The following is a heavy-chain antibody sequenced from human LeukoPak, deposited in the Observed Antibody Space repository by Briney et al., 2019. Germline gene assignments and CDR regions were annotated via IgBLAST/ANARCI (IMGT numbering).Heavy chain of an antibody. J-gene: IGHJ6*02. CDR1: GGTFSSYA. V-gene: IGHV1-69*04. CDR2: IIPILGIA. Sequence: GASVKVSCKASGGTFSSYAISWVRQAPGQGLEWMGRIIPILGIANYAQKFQGRVTITADKSTSTAYMELSSLRSEDTAVYYCARDRGISPYGMDVWGQGTTVTVSS. CDR3: ARDRGISPYGMDV. D-gene: IGHD2-15*01.